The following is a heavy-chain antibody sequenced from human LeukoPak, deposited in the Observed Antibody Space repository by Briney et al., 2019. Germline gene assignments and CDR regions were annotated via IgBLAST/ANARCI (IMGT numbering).Heavy chain of an antibody. CDR1: GYTFTNYA. Sequence: ASVKVSCKASGYTFTNYAMHWVRQAPGQRLEWMGWSSAGNGNTKYSQEFQGRVTISRDTSASTAYMELSSLRSEDMAVYYCARGGGTSYPFDYWGQGTLVTVSS. CDR3: ARGGGTSYPFDY. CDR2: SSAGNGNT. D-gene: IGHD2-2*01. V-gene: IGHV1-3*02. J-gene: IGHJ4*02.